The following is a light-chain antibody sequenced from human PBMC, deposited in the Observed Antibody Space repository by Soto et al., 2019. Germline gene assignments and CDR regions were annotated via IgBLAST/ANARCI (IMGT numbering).Light chain of an antibody. CDR2: GAY. CDR1: QSVSSN. Sequence: EIVMTQSPATLSVSPGERATLFCRASQSVSSNLAWYQQKPGQAHRLLIYGAYSRATGIQDRFSGSGSGTDFTLTIRKLEPEDFAVYYCQQYGSSPWTFGQGTKVDI. V-gene: IGKV3-20*01. J-gene: IGKJ1*01. CDR3: QQYGSSPWT.